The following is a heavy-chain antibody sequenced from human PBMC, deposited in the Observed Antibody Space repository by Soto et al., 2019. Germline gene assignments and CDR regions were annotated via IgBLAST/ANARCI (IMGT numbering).Heavy chain of an antibody. D-gene: IGHD5-12*01. Sequence: GGSLRLSCAASGFNLVSYASSWVRQAPGKGLEWVSIITSDGRTYYADSVKGRFTISRDNSKNTVYLQMNNLRAEDTAVYYCAKEWTPRRAFDHWGQGTLVTVSS. CDR1: GFNLVSYA. CDR3: AKEWTPRRAFDH. V-gene: IGHV3-23*01. CDR2: ITSDGRT. J-gene: IGHJ4*02.